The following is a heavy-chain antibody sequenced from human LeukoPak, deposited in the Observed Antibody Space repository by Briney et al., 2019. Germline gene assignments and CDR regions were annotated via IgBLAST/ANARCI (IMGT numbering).Heavy chain of an antibody. D-gene: IGHD6-13*01. CDR3: ARSFHSSSWYFDY. V-gene: IGHV4-39*01. Sequence: SSETLSLTCTVSGGSISSSSYYWGWIRQPPGKGLEWIGSIFYSGSTYYNPSLKSRVTISVDTSKNQFSLRLSSVTAADTAVYYCARSFHSSSWYFDYWGQGTLVTVSS. CDR1: GGSISSSSYY. J-gene: IGHJ4*02. CDR2: IFYSGST.